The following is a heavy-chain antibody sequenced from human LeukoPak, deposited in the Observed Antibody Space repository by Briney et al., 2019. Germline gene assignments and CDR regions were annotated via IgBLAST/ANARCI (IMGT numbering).Heavy chain of an antibody. J-gene: IGHJ6*02. D-gene: IGHD5-12*01. V-gene: IGHV5-51*01. CDR3: ARFSHQIVATISYYYYGMDV. CDR1: GYSFTSYW. CDR2: IYPGDADT. Sequence: GESLKISCKGSGYSFTSYWIGWVRQMPGKGLGWMAIIYPGDADTRYSPSFQGQVSISADKSISTAYLQWSSLKASDTAMYYYARFSHQIVATISYYYYGMDVWGQGTTVTVSS.